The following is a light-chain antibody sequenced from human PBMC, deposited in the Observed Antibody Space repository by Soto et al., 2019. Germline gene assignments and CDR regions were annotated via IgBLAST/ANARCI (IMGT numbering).Light chain of an antibody. J-gene: IGLJ3*02. V-gene: IGLV2-14*01. CDR3: ASWDVSLTAWV. CDR2: EVT. CDR1: SSDVGGYKY. Sequence: QSALTQPASVSGSPGQSITISCTGTSSDVGGYKYVSWYQQHPGKAPKLMIYEVTNRPSGVSNRFSGSKSGNTASLTISGLHTEDEADYYCASWDVSLTAWVFGGGTQLTVL.